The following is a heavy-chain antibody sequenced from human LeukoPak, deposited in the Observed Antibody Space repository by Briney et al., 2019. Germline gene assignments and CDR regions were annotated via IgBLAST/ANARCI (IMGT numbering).Heavy chain of an antibody. CDR2: IGGSGAAT. CDR1: GFTFSTYG. Sequence: GGSLRLSCAVSGFTFSTYGMSWVRQTPGKGLEWVSAIGGSGAATFYADSVKGRFTISRDNSENTLYLQMNSLRVEDTAVYYCAKGRYTFDYWGQGTLVTVSS. V-gene: IGHV3-23*01. J-gene: IGHJ4*02. D-gene: IGHD1-1*01. CDR3: AKGRYTFDY.